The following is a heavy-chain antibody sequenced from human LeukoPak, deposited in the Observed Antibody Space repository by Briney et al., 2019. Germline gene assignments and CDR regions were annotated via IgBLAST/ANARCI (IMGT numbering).Heavy chain of an antibody. CDR1: GLNFNDYD. D-gene: IGHD3-10*01. CDR3: AKERGGQDWDFDL. CDR2: IWDDGSNK. J-gene: IGHJ2*01. V-gene: IGHV3-33*03. Sequence: GGSLRLSCAASGLNFNDYDMDWVRQAPGKGLEWVAVIWDDGSNKYYGESVKGRFTISRDISKNMLYLQMNSLRVEDTAAYYCAKERGGQDWDFDLWGRGTLVTVSS.